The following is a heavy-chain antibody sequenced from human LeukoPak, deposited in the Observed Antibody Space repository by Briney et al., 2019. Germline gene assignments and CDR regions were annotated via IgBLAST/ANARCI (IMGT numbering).Heavy chain of an antibody. Sequence: ASVKVSCKASGYTFTGYYMHWVRQAPGQGREWMGWINPNSGGTNYAQKFQGRVTMTRDTSISTAYMELSRLRSDDTAVYYCARAGGVYQLSHNDAFDIWGQGTMVTVSS. J-gene: IGHJ3*02. D-gene: IGHD2-2*01. V-gene: IGHV1-2*02. CDR3: ARAGGVYQLSHNDAFDI. CDR1: GYTFTGYY. CDR2: INPNSGGT.